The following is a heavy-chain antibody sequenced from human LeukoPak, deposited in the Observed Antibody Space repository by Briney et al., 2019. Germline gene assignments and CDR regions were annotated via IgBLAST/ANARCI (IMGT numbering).Heavy chain of an antibody. D-gene: IGHD3-10*01. CDR1: GFTFSSYG. Sequence: PGRSLRLSCAASGFTFSSYGMHWVRQAPGKGLEWVAVISYDGSNEYYADSVKGRFTISRDNAKNSLYLQMNSLRAEDTAVYYCARDSGMVRGLFVARPLYGMDVWGQGTTVTVSS. CDR2: ISYDGSNE. J-gene: IGHJ6*02. CDR3: ARDSGMVRGLFVARPLYGMDV. V-gene: IGHV3-30*03.